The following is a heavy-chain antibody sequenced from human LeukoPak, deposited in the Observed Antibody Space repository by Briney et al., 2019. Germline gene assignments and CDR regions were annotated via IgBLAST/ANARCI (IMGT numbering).Heavy chain of an antibody. CDR1: GGTFINYS. Sequence: ASVKVSCKASGGTFINYSITWVRQAPGQGPERMGRIIPIIGMEDYAQKFQGRVTITADKSTSTAYMELSSLRSEDTAVYYCAVLGGYNYASEYFDSWGQGTLVTVSS. CDR3: AVLGGYNYASEYFDS. D-gene: IGHD5-18*01. CDR2: IIPIIGME. V-gene: IGHV1-69*02. J-gene: IGHJ4*02.